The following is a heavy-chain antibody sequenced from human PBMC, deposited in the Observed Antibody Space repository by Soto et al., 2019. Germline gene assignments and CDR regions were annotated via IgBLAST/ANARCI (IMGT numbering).Heavy chain of an antibody. CDR2: IIPIFGTT. Sequence: QVQLVQSGAEVKKPGSSVMVSCKASGGTFSNYAITWVRQAPGQGLEWVGGIIPIFGTTNYAETFQGRVTIIADGSTSTSYMELSSLTSEDTAVYYCARGPDGNTAMVCGVFDAFAIWGQGTVVTVSS. CDR3: ARGPDGNTAMVCGVFDAFAI. D-gene: IGHD5-18*01. J-gene: IGHJ3*02. CDR1: GGTFSNYA. V-gene: IGHV1-69*01.